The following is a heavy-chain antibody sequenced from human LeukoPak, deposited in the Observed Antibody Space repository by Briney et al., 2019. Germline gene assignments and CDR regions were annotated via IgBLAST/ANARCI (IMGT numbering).Heavy chain of an antibody. D-gene: IGHD3-22*01. J-gene: IGHJ4*02. V-gene: IGHV3-30*02. CDR2: IRYDGSNK. Sequence: GGSLRLSCAASGFTFSSYGMHWVRQAPGKGLEWVAVIRYDGSNKYYADSVKGRFTISRDNSKNTLYLQMNSLRAEDTAVYYCAKDQFSITMIVVVSPFDYWGQGTLVTVSS. CDR1: GFTFSSYG. CDR3: AKDQFSITMIVVVSPFDY.